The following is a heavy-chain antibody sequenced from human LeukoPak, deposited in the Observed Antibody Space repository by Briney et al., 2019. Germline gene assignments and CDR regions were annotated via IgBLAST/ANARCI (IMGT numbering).Heavy chain of an antibody. CDR2: INHSGST. CDR1: GGSFSGYY. D-gene: IGHD6-13*01. V-gene: IGHV4-34*01. Sequence: SETLSLTCAVYGGSFSGYYWSWIRQPPGKGLEWIGEINHSGSTNYNPSLKSRVTISVDTSKNQFSLKLSSVTAADTAVYYCARVPSGIAAAGDADYWGQGTLVTVSS. J-gene: IGHJ4*02. CDR3: ARVPSGIAAAGDADY.